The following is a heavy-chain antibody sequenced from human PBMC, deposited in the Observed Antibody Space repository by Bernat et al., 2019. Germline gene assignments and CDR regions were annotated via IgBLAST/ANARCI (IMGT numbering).Heavy chain of an antibody. CDR1: GFTFSSHG. D-gene: IGHD3-10*01. V-gene: IGHV3-23*01. J-gene: IGHJ4*02. Sequence: EVQLLESGGGLVQPGESLRLSCAASGFTFSSHGMSWVRQAPGKGLEWVSSIGRSGKTYYSGSAKGRFTISRDNSKTTLNLQMTTLRAEDTAVYYCATRGPTGSYFFDSWGQGTLVTVSS. CDR3: ATRGPTGSYFFDS. CDR2: IGRSGKT.